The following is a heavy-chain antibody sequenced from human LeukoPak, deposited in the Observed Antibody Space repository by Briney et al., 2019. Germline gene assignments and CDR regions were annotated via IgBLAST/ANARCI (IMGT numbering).Heavy chain of an antibody. Sequence: GGSLRLSCAASGFTFSSYGMHWVRQAPGKGLEWVAVISYDGSNKYYVDSVRGRFTISRDNSKNTLYLQMNSLRAEDTAVYYCARDSSDWFDPWGQGTLVTVSS. V-gene: IGHV3-30*03. CDR1: GFTFSSYG. CDR3: ARDSSDWFDP. J-gene: IGHJ5*02. CDR2: ISYDGSNK.